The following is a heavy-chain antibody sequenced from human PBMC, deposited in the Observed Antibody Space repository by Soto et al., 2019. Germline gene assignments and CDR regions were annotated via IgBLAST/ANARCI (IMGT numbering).Heavy chain of an antibody. CDR3: ARSVFP. J-gene: IGHJ5*02. Sequence: QVQLQESGPALVKPSQTLSLTCTVSGGSISSGGYYWNWIRQHPGKGLEWIGYFYSSRSTSYNPSLNTRVTLSVDTSKNQSSLKLGSVTGADTAVYYCARSVFPWGQGTLVTVSS. V-gene: IGHV4-31*03. CDR2: FYSSRST. CDR1: GGSISSGGYY.